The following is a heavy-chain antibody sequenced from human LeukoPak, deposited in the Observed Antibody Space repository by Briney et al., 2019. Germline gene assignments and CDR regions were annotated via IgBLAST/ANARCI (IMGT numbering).Heavy chain of an antibody. V-gene: IGHV1-8*01. Sequence: ASVNVSCKASGYTFTSYDINWVRQATGQGREWMGWMNPNSGNTGYAQKFQGRVTMTRNTSISTAYMELSSLRSEDTAVYYCAIRGPFRDRYIDYWGQGTLVTVSS. D-gene: IGHD5-24*01. J-gene: IGHJ4*02. CDR3: AIRGPFRDRYIDY. CDR2: MNPNSGNT. CDR1: GYTFTSYD.